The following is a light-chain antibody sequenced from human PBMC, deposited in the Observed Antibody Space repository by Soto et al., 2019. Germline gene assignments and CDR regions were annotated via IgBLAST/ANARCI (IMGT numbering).Light chain of an antibody. CDR1: QSVSSSY. CDR3: QQYGSSPT. V-gene: IGKV3-20*01. CDR2: GAS. J-gene: IGKJ4*01. Sequence: EIVLTQSPGTLSLSPGERATLSCRASQSVSSSYLAWYQQKPGQAPRLLIYGASSRATGIADRFSGSGSGTDLTLTISRLEPEDFAVYYCQQYGSSPTFGGGTKVEIK.